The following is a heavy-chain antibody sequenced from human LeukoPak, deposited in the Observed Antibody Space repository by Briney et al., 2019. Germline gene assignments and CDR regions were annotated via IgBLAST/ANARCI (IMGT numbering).Heavy chain of an antibody. CDR2: LYHGGST. D-gene: IGHD3-10*01. Sequence: SGPLSLTCIVSRGSFSSYYWSWIRQPPGKGLEWIGYLYHGGSTSYNPSLKSRVTISGDTSKNHFSLKLTSVTAADTAVYYCARGFGDWGLSWFDPWGQGTLVTGSS. CDR3: ARGFGDWGLSWFDP. CDR1: RGSFSSYY. J-gene: IGHJ5*02. V-gene: IGHV4-59*01.